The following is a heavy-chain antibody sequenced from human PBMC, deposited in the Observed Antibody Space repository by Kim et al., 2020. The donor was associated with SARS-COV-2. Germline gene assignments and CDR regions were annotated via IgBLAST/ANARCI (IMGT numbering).Heavy chain of an antibody. CDR2: INAGNGNT. J-gene: IGHJ4*02. D-gene: IGHD3-22*01. CDR1: GYTFTSYA. Sequence: ASVKVSCKASGYTFTSYAMHWVRQAPGQRLEWMGWINAGNGNTKYSQKFQGRVTITRDTSASTAYMELSSLRSEDTAVYYCARGTNTNYYYDSSGYFIWGQGTLVTVSS. CDR3: ARGTNTNYYYDSSGYFI. V-gene: IGHV1-3*01.